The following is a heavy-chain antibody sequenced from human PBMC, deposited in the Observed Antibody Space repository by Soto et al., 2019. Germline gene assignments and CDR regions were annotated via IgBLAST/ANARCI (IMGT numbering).Heavy chain of an antibody. CDR2: IYPGDSDT. V-gene: IGHV5-51*01. Sequence: PGESLKISCRVSGYTFTNYWIAWVRQMPGKGLEWMGIIYPGDSDTRYSPSFQGQVTISVDKSINTAYLQWSSLKASDSAMYYCAIGWEMATVAACDYWGQGTLVTVSS. CDR1: GYTFTNYW. J-gene: IGHJ4*02. CDR3: AIGWEMATVAACDY. D-gene: IGHD6-13*01.